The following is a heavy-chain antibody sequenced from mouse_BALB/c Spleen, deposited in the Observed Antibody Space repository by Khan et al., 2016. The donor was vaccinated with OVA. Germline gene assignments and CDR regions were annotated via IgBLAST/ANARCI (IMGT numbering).Heavy chain of an antibody. D-gene: IGHD1-1*01. Sequence: EVKLVESGGGLVQPGGSRKLSCAASGFTFSNYGMHWVRQAPEKGLEWVAFISGDTSTISYADTVKGRFTISRDNPKHTLFLQMTSLMSEDTARYYCATSYFYGYYFDYWGPGTTLTVSS. J-gene: IGHJ2*01. V-gene: IGHV5-17*02. CDR1: GFTFSNYG. CDR2: ISGDTSTI. CDR3: ATSYFYGYYFDY.